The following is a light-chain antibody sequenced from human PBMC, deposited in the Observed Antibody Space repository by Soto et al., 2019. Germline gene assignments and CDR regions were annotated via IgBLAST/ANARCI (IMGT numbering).Light chain of an antibody. J-gene: IGLJ7*01. V-gene: IGLV1-44*01. Sequence: QPVLTQPPSASGTPGQTVTISCSGRSSNIGSNSVNWYQQYPETSPKLLIYSNDLRPSGVPDRFSGSKSGTSASLAISGLQSGDEADYYCAVWDDSLNAAVFGGGIQLTVL. CDR3: AVWDDSLNAAV. CDR1: SSNIGSNS. CDR2: SND.